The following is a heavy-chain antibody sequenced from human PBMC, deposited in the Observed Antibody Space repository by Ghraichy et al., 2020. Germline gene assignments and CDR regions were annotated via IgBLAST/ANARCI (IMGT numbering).Heavy chain of an antibody. CDR3: ARYNGSRTKVYFDY. J-gene: IGHJ4*02. Sequence: GGSLRLSCAASGFTFSSYAMHWVRQAPGKGLEWVAVIWSDGSNKYYADSVKGRFTISRDNSKNTLYLQMNSLRAEDTAVYYCARYNGSRTKVYFDYWGQGALATVSS. V-gene: IGHV3-33*01. CDR2: IWSDGSNK. CDR1: GFTFSSYA. D-gene: IGHD3-10*01.